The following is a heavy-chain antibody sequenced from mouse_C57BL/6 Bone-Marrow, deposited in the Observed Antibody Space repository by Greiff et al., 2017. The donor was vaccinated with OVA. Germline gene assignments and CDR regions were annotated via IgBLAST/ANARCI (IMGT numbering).Heavy chain of an antibody. D-gene: IGHD2-3*01. J-gene: IGHJ4*01. Sequence: QVQLQQPGAELVKPGASVKMSCKASGYTFTSYWITWVKQRPGQGLEWIGDIYPGSGSTNYNEKFKSKATLTVDTSSSTAYMQLSSLTSEDSAVYYCTLDGYYEVRDYAMDYWGQGTSVTVSS. CDR2: IYPGSGST. CDR3: TLDGYYEVRDYAMDY. CDR1: GYTFTSYW. V-gene: IGHV1-55*01.